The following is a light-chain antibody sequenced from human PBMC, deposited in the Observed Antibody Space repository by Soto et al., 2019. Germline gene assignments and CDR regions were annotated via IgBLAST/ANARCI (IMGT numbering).Light chain of an antibody. J-gene: IGLJ3*02. CDR2: GNS. CDR1: SSNIGAGYD. Sequence: QPVLTQPPSVSGAPGQRVTISCTGSSSNIGAGYDVHWYQQLPGTAPKLLIYGNSNRPSGVPDRFSGSKSGTSASLAITGRQAEDEADYYCQSYDSSLSGWVFGGGTKLTVL. V-gene: IGLV1-40*01. CDR3: QSYDSSLSGWV.